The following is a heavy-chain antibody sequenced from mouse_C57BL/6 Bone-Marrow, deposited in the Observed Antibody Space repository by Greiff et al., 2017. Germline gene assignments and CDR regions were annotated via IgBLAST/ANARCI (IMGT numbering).Heavy chain of an antibody. J-gene: IGHJ1*03. V-gene: IGHV1-81*01. CDR1: GYTFTSYG. D-gene: IGHD1-1*01. CDR2: IYPRSGNT. Sequence: QVQLQQSGAELARPGASVKLSCKASGYTFTSYGISWVKQRTGQGLEWIGEIYPRSGNTYYNEKFKGKATLTADKSSSTAYMELRSLTSEDSAVYFCARSDYYYGSSYGYCDVWGTGTTVTVSS. CDR3: ARSDYYYGSSYGYCDV.